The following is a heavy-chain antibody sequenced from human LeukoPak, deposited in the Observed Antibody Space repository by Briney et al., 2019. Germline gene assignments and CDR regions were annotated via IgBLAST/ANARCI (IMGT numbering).Heavy chain of an antibody. Sequence: PGGSLRLSCAGSGFTFSDAWINWIRQAPGKGLEWVGRIKSKTDGGTTDYAVSVEGRFSISRHDSRDTLYLQMNSLKIEDTAVYYCTTVLSYCDTSGYFSRDYWGQGTLVTVSS. CDR1: GFTFSDAW. D-gene: IGHD3-22*01. CDR3: TTVLSYCDTSGYFSRDY. J-gene: IGHJ4*02. CDR2: IKSKTDGGTT. V-gene: IGHV3-15*07.